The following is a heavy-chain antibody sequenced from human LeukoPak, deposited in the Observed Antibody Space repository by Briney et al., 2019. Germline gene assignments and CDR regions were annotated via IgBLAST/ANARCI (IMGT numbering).Heavy chain of an antibody. V-gene: IGHV1-69*05. CDR2: IIPIFGTA. CDR3: TGGGGYDSRFDY. Sequence: SVKVSCKASGGTFSSYAISWVRQAPGQGLEWMGRIIPIFGTANYAQKFQGRVTITTDESTSTAYMELSSLRSEDTAVYYCTGGGGYDSRFDYWGQGTLVTVSS. D-gene: IGHD5-12*01. CDR1: GGTFSSYA. J-gene: IGHJ4*02.